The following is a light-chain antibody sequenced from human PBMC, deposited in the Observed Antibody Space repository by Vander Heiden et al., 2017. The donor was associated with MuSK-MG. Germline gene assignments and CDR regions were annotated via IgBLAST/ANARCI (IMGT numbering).Light chain of an antibody. V-gene: IGKV3-11*01. J-gene: IGKJ1*01. Sequence: VLPQSPAPLSLSPGVRATLTCRASLSARSSFVWYQQEPGQAPKLPIYDPSNRATGIPARFSGSGSGTDFTLTIISLVPEDFSFYACQQRSNEPPGTFGQGTKVXI. CDR3: QQRSNEPPGT. CDR2: DPS. CDR1: LSARSS.